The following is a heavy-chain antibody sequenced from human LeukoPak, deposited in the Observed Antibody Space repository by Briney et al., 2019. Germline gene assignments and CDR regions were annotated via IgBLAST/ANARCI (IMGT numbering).Heavy chain of an antibody. CDR3: ASVNWGSLDY. V-gene: IGHV3-48*03. Sequence: GRSLRLSCAASGFTFSSYEMNWVRQAPGKGLEWVSYISSSGSTIYYADSVKGRFTISRDNAKNSLYLQMNSLRAEDTAVYYCASVNWGSLDYWGQGTLVTVSS. J-gene: IGHJ4*02. CDR2: ISSSGSTI. CDR1: GFTFSSYE. D-gene: IGHD7-27*01.